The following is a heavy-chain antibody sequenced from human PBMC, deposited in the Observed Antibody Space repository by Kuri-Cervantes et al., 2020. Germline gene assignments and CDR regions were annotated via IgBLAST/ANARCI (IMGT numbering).Heavy chain of an antibody. Sequence: GGSLRLSCAASGFTFKSYGMHWVRQAPGKELEWVALISYDGSIEFYADSVKGRFTISRDNAKNSLYLQMNSLRAEDTAVYYCARDGIRIAAAFDYWGQGTLVTVSS. CDR1: GFTFKSYG. D-gene: IGHD6-13*01. V-gene: IGHV3-30*03. CDR2: ISYDGSIE. J-gene: IGHJ4*02. CDR3: ARDGIRIAAAFDY.